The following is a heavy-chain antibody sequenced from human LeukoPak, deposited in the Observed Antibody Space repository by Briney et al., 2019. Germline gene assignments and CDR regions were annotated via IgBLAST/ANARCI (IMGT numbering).Heavy chain of an antibody. CDR1: GGSISSYY. V-gene: IGHV4-59*08. CDR2: IYYSGST. CDR3: ARGVSYYDSSGYYNEYFQH. J-gene: IGHJ1*01. D-gene: IGHD3-22*01. Sequence: PSETLSLTCTVSGGSISSYYWSWIRQPPGKGLEWIGYIYYSGSTNYNPSLKSRVTISVDTSKNQFSLKLSSVTAADTAVYYCARGVSYYDSSGYYNEYFQHLGQGTLVTVSS.